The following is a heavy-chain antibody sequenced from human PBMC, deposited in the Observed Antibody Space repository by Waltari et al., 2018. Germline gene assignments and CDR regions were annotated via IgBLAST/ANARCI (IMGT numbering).Heavy chain of an antibody. J-gene: IGHJ3*02. Sequence: HWVRQAPGQGLEWMGWINPNSGGTNYAQKFQGRVTMTRDTSISTAYMELSRLRSDDTAVYYCASDVKQQLYDAFDIWGQGTMVTVSS. D-gene: IGHD6-13*01. V-gene: IGHV1-2*02. CDR3: ASDVKQQLYDAFDI. CDR2: INPNSGGT.